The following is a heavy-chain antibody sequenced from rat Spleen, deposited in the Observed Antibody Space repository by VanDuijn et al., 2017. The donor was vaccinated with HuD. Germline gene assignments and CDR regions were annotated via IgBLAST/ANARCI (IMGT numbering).Heavy chain of an antibody. V-gene: IGHV5-58*01. J-gene: IGHJ3*01. CDR1: GFTFSKYW. Sequence: EVQLVESGGDLVQPGRSLKLSCAASGFTFSKYWMYWVRQAPGKGLEWVSSVSSDGVNTYYPDSVKGRFTVSRDNAKNTQYLQMNSLRSEDTATYYCTTVIQGHGFAYWGQGTLVTVSS. CDR2: VSSDGVNT. D-gene: IGHD1-1*01. CDR3: TTVIQGHGFAY.